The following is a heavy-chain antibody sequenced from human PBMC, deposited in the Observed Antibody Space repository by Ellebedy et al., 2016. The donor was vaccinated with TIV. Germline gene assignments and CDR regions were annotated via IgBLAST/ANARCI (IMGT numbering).Heavy chain of an antibody. J-gene: IGHJ4*02. V-gene: IGHV3-66*01. CDR1: GFPVTSNY. D-gene: IGHD3-10*01. Sequence: GESLKISCAASGFPVTSNYMTWVRQAPGKGLQWVSVIYSGGSTYYADSVKGRFTISRENSKNTLYLQMNSLRAEDTGVYYCARGSSMVRGAAWGQGTLVTVSS. CDR3: ARGSSMVRGAA. CDR2: IYSGGST.